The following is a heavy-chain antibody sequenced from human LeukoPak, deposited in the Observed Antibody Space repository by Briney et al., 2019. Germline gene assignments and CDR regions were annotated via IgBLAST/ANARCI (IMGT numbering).Heavy chain of an antibody. J-gene: IGHJ4*02. CDR3: ARAEVVVIAIFDY. D-gene: IGHD2-21*01. CDR1: GYTFTSYY. CDR2: INPSGGST. V-gene: IGHV1-46*03. Sequence: GASVKVSCKASGYTFTSYYIHWVRQAPGQGLEWMGRINPSGGSTSYAQKFQGRVTMTRDTSTSTVYMELSSLRSEDTAVYYCARAEVVVIAIFDYWGQGTLVTVSS.